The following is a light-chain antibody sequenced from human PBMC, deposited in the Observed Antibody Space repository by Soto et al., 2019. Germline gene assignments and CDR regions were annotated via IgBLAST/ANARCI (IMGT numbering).Light chain of an antibody. J-gene: IGLJ1*01. Sequence: QSALTQPASVSGSPGQSITISCTGTSSDVGGYNYVSWYQQHPGKAPKLMIYDVTTRPSGVSDRFSGSKSGNTASLTISGXXXXXXXXYYCSSYTSSNTEVFGTGTKLTVL. CDR3: SSYTSSNTEV. CDR2: DVT. CDR1: SSDVGGYNY. V-gene: IGLV2-14*03.